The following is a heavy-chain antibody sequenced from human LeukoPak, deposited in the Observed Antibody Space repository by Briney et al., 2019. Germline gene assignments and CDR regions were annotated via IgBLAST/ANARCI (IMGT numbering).Heavy chain of an antibody. J-gene: IGHJ4*02. CDR3: ARGGYYDGSGYYYLDY. Sequence: PGGSLRLSCAASGFTFSSYWMSWVRQAPGKGLEWVANIKQDGSEKYYVDSVKGRFTISRDNAKNSLYLQMNSLRVEDAAVYYCARGGYYDGSGYYYLDYWGQGTLVTVSS. CDR1: GFTFSSYW. CDR2: IKQDGSEK. D-gene: IGHD3-22*01. V-gene: IGHV3-7*01.